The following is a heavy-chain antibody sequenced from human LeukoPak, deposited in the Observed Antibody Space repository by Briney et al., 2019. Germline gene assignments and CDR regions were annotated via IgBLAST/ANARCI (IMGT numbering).Heavy chain of an antibody. Sequence: KTSETLSLTCTVSGVSISSYYWSWLRQPPGKGLEWIGYIYYSGSTNYNPSLKSRVTISVDTSKNQFSLKLSSVTAADTAVYYCARSSESYDSSGYYSYYFDYWGQGTLVTVSS. CDR3: ARSSESYDSSGYYSYYFDY. CDR2: IYYSGST. D-gene: IGHD3-22*01. CDR1: GVSISSYY. J-gene: IGHJ4*02. V-gene: IGHV4-59*01.